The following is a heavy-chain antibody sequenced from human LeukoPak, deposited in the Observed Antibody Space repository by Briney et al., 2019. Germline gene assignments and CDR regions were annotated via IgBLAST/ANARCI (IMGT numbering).Heavy chain of an antibody. V-gene: IGHV3-30*04. CDR3: ARDRSYGAGSYSPTDY. CDR1: GFTFSSYA. Sequence: PGGSLRLSCAASGFTFSSYAMHWVRQAPGKGLEWVAVISYDGSNKYYADSVKGRFTISRDNSKNTLYLQMNSLRAEDTAVYYCARDRSYGAGSYSPTDYWGQGTLVTGSS. D-gene: IGHD3-10*01. J-gene: IGHJ4*02. CDR2: ISYDGSNK.